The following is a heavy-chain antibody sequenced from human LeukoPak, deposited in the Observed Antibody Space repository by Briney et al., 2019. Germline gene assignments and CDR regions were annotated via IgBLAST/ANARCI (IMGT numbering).Heavy chain of an antibody. CDR3: ARDIGGVGYRRDYYFDY. CDR2: IYASGST. V-gene: IGHV4-61*02. Sequence: PSQTLSLTCTVSGGSIISGSYYWSWIRQPAGQGLEWIGRIYASGSTNYNPSLKSRVTISIDTSKNQFSLKLSSVTAADTAVFYCARDIGGVGYRRDYYFDYWGQGTLVTVSS. CDR1: GGSIISGSYY. D-gene: IGHD1-1*01. J-gene: IGHJ4*02.